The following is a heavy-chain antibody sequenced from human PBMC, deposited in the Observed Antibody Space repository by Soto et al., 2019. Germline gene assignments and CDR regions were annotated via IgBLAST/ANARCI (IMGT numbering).Heavy chain of an antibody. V-gene: IGHV3-15*01. CDR3: TTAIYYYDSLTQERRAY. J-gene: IGHJ4*02. D-gene: IGHD3-22*01. Sequence: NPGGSLRLSCAASGFTFSNAWMSWVRQAPGKGLEWVGRIKSKTDGGTTDYAAPVKGRFTISRDDSKNTLYLQMNSLKTEDTAVYYCTTAIYYYDSLTQERRAYWGQGTLVTVSS. CDR1: GFTFSNAW. CDR2: IKSKTDGGTT.